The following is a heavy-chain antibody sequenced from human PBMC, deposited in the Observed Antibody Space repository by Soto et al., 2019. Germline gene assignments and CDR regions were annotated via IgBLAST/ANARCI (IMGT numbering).Heavy chain of an antibody. V-gene: IGHV3-23*01. D-gene: IGHD2-8*02. Sequence: EVQLLESGGGLVQPGGSLRLSCAVSGFTFINYAMTCVRQAPGKGLEWVSVMSGNGGRILYADSVKGRFTISRDNSKNTLDLQMNSLRLEDTAVYYCVKDPVSGGTGGAWFDYWGQGTLVTVSS. CDR2: MSGNGGRI. J-gene: IGHJ4*02. CDR1: GFTFINYA. CDR3: VKDPVSGGTGGAWFDY.